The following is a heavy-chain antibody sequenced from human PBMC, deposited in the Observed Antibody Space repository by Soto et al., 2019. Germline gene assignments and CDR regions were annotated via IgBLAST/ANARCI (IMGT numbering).Heavy chain of an antibody. D-gene: IGHD3-16*02. V-gene: IGHV3-20*04. Sequence: EVQLVESGGGVVRPGGSLRLSCAASGFTFDDYGMSWVRQAPGKGLEWVSGINWNGGSTGYADSVKGRFTISRDNAKNSLYLQMNSLRAEDTALYYCARGLYYDYVWGSYRQADYYGMDVWGQGTTVTVSS. CDR2: INWNGGST. CDR3: ARGLYYDYVWGSYRQADYYGMDV. CDR1: GFTFDDYG. J-gene: IGHJ6*02.